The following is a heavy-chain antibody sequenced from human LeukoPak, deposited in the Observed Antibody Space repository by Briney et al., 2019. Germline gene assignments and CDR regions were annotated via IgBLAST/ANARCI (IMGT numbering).Heavy chain of an antibody. D-gene: IGHD6-6*01. V-gene: IGHV3-30*01. CDR2: ISYDGSNK. J-gene: IGHJ4*02. CDR3: VAAPYY. Sequence: GGSLRLSCAASGFTFSSYAMHWVRQAPGKGLEWVAIISYDGSNKYYADSVKGRFTISRDNSKNTLYLQMNSLRAEDTAVYYTVAAPYYWGQGTLVTVSS. CDR1: GFTFSSYA.